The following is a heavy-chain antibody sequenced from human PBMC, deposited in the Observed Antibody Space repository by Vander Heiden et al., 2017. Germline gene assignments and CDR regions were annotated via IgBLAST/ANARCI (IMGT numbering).Heavy chain of an antibody. CDR3: ARHPFRGVIAGDS. CDR1: GASVFTWSYC. Sequence: QLQLQESGPGLVRPSATLSLTCTVPGASVFTWSYCWGWIRQPPGKGLEWIGSIFSNGDTYYNPSLRSRVTISVDTSNNQFSLNLNSVTAADTAVYYCARHPFRGVIAGDSWGQGTLVTVSS. D-gene: IGHD3-10*01. J-gene: IGHJ4*02. V-gene: IGHV4-39*01. CDR2: IFSNGDT.